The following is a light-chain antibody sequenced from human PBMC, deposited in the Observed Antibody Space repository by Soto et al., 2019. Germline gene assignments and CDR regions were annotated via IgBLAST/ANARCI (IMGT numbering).Light chain of an antibody. Sequence: EIVLTQSPATLSLSPGERATLSCRASQGVSSYLAWYQQKPGQAPRLLISDASNRATGIPARFSGSGSGTDFTLTISSLESEDFAIYYCQQRSNWPLTFGQGTRLEI. V-gene: IGKV3-11*01. CDR3: QQRSNWPLT. J-gene: IGKJ5*01. CDR1: QGVSSY. CDR2: DAS.